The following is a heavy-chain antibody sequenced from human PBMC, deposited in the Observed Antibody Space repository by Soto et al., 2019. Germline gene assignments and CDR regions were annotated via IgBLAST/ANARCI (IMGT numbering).Heavy chain of an antibody. CDR1: GGSISSPTYY. CDR3: ARIPGITNSRRDY. V-gene: IGHV4-39*01. CDR2: IYYSGST. J-gene: IGHJ4*02. D-gene: IGHD1-7*01. Sequence: SETLSLTCSFSGGSISSPTYYWGWIRHPPGKGLEWIGSIYYSGSTYYSPSLKSRVTISVDTSKNQFSLKVSSVTAADTAVYYCARIPGITNSRRDYWGQGTLVTVSS.